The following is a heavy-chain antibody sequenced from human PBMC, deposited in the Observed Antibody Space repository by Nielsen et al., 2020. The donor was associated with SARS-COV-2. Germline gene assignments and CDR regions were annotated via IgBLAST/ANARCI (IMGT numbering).Heavy chain of an antibody. CDR3: ARDVDDYVWGSYHSY. V-gene: IGHV3-53*01. J-gene: IGHJ4*02. CDR2: IYSGGST. Sequence: GESLKISCAASGFTVSSNYMSWVRQAPGKGLEWVSVIYSGGSTYYADSVKGRFTISRDNSKNTLYLQMNSLRAEDTAVYYCARDVDDYVWGSYHSYWGQGTLVTVSS. CDR1: GFTVSSNY. D-gene: IGHD3-16*01.